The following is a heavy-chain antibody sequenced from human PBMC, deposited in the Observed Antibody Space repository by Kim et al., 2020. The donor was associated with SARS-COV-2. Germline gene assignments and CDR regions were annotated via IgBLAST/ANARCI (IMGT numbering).Heavy chain of an antibody. CDR1: GFTFSSYG. D-gene: IGHD6-19*01. CDR3: ARDRRGLVHHFDY. V-gene: IGHV3-33*01. J-gene: IGHJ4*02. Sequence: GGSLRLSCAASGFTFSSYGIHWVRQAPGKGLEWLAFISFDGSTKYYADFVEGRFTISRDNSNNTLYLQVTSLRAEDTAVYYCARDRRGLVHHFDYWGQGT. CDR2: ISFDGSTK.